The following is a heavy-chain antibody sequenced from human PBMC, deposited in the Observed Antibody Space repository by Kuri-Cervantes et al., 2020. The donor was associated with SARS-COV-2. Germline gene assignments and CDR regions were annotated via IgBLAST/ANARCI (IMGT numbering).Heavy chain of an antibody. CDR2: ISYDGSNK. Sequence: GESLKISCAASGFPFSSYAMHWVRQAPGKGLEWVAVISYDGSNKYYADSVKGRFTLSRNNSKNTLYLQMNSLRAEDTAVYYCARSYYDNIWGSYRPEALDYWGQGTLVTVSS. D-gene: IGHD3-16*02. J-gene: IGHJ4*02. V-gene: IGHV3-30-3*01. CDR1: GFPFSSYA. CDR3: ARSYYDNIWGSYRPEALDY.